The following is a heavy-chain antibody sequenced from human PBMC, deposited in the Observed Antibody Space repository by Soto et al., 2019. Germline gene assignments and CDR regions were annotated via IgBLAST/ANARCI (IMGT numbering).Heavy chain of an antibody. CDR1: GYSFTSYW. Sequence: GESLKISCKGSGYSFTSYWITWVRQMPGKGLEWMGRIDPSDSYTNYSPSFQGHVTISADKSISTAYLQWSSLKASDTAMYYCASHSTNYGILTGYSDYWGRGTQVTVSS. CDR2: IDPSDSYT. V-gene: IGHV5-10-1*01. D-gene: IGHD3-9*01. CDR3: ASHSTNYGILTGYSDY. J-gene: IGHJ4*02.